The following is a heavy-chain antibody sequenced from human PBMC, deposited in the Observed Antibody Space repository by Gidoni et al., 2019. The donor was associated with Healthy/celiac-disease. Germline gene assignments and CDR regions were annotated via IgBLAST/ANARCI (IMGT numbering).Heavy chain of an antibody. CDR3: AKDGEELPTSYYFDC. CDR1: GFTFSSYG. V-gene: IGHV3-30*18. J-gene: IGHJ4*02. D-gene: IGHD1-26*01. Sequence: QVQLVESGGGVVQPGRSLRLSCAASGFTFSSYGMHWVRQAPGKGLEWVAVISYDGSNKYYADSVKGRFTISRDNSKNTLYLQMNSLRAEDTAVYYCAKDGEELPTSYYFDCWGQGTLVTVSS. CDR2: ISYDGSNK.